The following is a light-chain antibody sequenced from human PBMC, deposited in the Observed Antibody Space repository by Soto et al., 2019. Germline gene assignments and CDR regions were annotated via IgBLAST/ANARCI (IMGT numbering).Light chain of an antibody. Sequence: QPVLTQSPSASASLGASVTLTCTLTGGYSWNAIAWHQQQPEKGPRFLMKVNSDGSHSKGDGIPDRFSGSRSGAEWYLTISSLQSQDEADYFCQTWGAGIRVFGGGTKLTVL. CDR3: QTWGAGIRV. V-gene: IGLV4-69*02. CDR1: GGYSWNA. CDR2: VNSDGSH. J-gene: IGLJ3*02.